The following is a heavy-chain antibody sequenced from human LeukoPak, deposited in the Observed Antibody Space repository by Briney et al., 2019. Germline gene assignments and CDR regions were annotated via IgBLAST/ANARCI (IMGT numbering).Heavy chain of an antibody. J-gene: IGHJ4*02. CDR1: GFTFSSYS. D-gene: IGHD3-10*01. CDR3: ARAGGYYYGSGSHRPFDY. V-gene: IGHV3-48*04. Sequence: GGSLRLSCASSGFTFSSYSMNWVRQAPGKGLEWVSYISSSSSTIYYADSVKGRFTISRDNAKNSLYLQMNSLRAEDTAVYYCARAGGYYYGSGSHRPFDYWSQGTLVTVSS. CDR2: ISSSSSTI.